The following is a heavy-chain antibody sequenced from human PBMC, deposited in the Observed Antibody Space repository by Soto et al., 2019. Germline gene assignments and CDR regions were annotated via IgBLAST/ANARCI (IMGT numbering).Heavy chain of an antibody. CDR3: ARDKAYCSGGSCRTSPNWFDP. Sequence: VKVSCKASGGTFSSYTISWVRQAPGQGLEWMGRIIPILGIANYAQKFQGRVTITADKSTSTAYMELSSLRSEDTAVYYCARDKAYCSGGSCRTSPNWFDPWGQGTLVTVSS. D-gene: IGHD2-15*01. CDR2: IIPILGIA. J-gene: IGHJ5*02. CDR1: GGTFSSYT. V-gene: IGHV1-69*04.